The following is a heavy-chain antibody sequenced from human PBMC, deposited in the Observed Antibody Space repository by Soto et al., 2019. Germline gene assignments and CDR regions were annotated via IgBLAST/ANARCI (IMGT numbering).Heavy chain of an antibody. D-gene: IGHD2-15*01. CDR3: AKVIFSSGGPFDY. CDR2: ISGSGDTT. J-gene: IGHJ4*02. Sequence: PGGSLRLSCAASGFTFSNYPVSWVRQAPGRGLEWVSLISGSGDTTYYADSVKGRFTISRDNSKNTLYLQVNSLRAEDTAVYYCAKVIFSSGGPFDYWGQGTLVTVSS. CDR1: GFTFSNYP. V-gene: IGHV3-23*01.